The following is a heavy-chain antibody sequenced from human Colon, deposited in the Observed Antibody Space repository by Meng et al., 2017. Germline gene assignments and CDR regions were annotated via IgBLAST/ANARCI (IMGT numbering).Heavy chain of an antibody. V-gene: IGHV4-34*01. Sequence: QVQLLQLGAGLLKPSETLSLTCAVYGGSFSGYYWSWIRQPPGKGLEWIGEINHSGSTNYNPSLKSRVTISVDTSKNQFSLKLSSVTAADTAVYYCARERLSSGWYGGRWFDPWGQGTLVTVSS. CDR1: GGSFSGYY. CDR2: INHSGST. J-gene: IGHJ5*02. D-gene: IGHD6-19*01. CDR3: ARERLSSGWYGGRWFDP.